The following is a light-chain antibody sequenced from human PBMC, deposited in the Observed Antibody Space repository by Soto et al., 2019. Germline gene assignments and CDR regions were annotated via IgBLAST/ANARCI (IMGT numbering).Light chain of an antibody. J-gene: IGKJ3*01. CDR1: QSINYKS. V-gene: IGKV3-20*01. Sequence: EMVLTQSPGTLSLSPGEGATVSCRVSQSINYKSLVWYQRKFGQAPRLLIYNTSSRATGIPDRFSGSGSGTDFTLSISRLEPDVVAGYYCQPYGGSFIFGPGTKVDFK. CDR2: NTS. CDR3: QPYGGSFI.